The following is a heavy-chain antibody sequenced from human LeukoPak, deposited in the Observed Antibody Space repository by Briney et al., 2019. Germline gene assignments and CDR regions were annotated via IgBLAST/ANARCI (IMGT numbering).Heavy chain of an antibody. CDR1: GGTITNGGYY. D-gene: IGHD1-26*01. CDR3: ARERLGGSYYRPVDY. CDR2: IYTTGNT. V-gene: IGHV4-61*02. J-gene: IGHJ4*02. Sequence: SQTLSLTCTVSGGTITNGGYYWSWIRQPAGKGLEWIGRIYTTGNTNYNPSLKSRVTISLDTSKNQFSLKLSSVSAEDTALYYCARERLGGSYYRPVDYWGQGTLVTVSS.